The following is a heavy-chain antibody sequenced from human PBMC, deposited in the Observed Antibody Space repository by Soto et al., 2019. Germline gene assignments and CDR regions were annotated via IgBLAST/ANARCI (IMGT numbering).Heavy chain of an antibody. CDR2: INPNSGGT. V-gene: IGHV1-2*04. D-gene: IGHD2-15*01. CDR3: ARVSCSGGSCYRFDY. Sequence: GASVKVSCKASGYTFTGYYMHCVRQAPGQGLEWMGWINPNSGGTNYAQKFQGWVTMTRDTSISTAYMELSRLRSDDTAVYYCARVSCSGGSCYRFDYWGQGTLVTVSS. CDR1: GYTFTGYY. J-gene: IGHJ4*02.